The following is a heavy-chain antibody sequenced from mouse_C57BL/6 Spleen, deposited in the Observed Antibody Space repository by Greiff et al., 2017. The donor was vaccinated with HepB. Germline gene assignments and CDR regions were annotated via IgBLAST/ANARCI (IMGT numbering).Heavy chain of an antibody. CDR1: GFTFSNYW. CDR2: IRVKSDNYAT. J-gene: IGHJ2*01. D-gene: IGHD3-1*01. V-gene: IGHV6-3*01. CDR3: TGVSTADY. Sequence: EVKLVESGGGLVQPGGSMKLSCVASGFTFSNYWMNWVRQSPEKGLEWVAQIRVKSDNYATHYAESVKGRFTISRDDSKSGVYLQMNNLRAEDTGIYYCTGVSTADYWGQGTTLTVSS.